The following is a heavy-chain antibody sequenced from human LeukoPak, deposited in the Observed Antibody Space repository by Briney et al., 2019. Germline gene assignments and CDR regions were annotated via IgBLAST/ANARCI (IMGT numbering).Heavy chain of an antibody. CDR2: IIPIFGSG. CDR3: AKGHDDFRQFDF. V-gene: IGHV1-69*01. Sequence: SVEVSCKASGGIFANYAISWVRKAPGQGLEWMGGIIPIFGSGHSAQKFQGRLTITADESTRTTYMELSSLRSEDTAVYYCAKGHDDFRQFDFWGQGTLVIISS. CDR1: GGIFANYA. D-gene: IGHD3-3*01. J-gene: IGHJ4*02.